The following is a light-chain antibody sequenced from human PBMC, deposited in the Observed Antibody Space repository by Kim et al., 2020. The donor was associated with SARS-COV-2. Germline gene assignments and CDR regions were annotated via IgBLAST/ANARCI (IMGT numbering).Light chain of an antibody. CDR2: DAS. CDR3: QQYNSDGT. CDR1: QSISSW. J-gene: IGKJ1*01. Sequence: DIQMTQSPSTLSASVGDRVTITCRASQSISSWLAWYQQKPGKAPKLLIYDASSLESGVPSRFSGSGSVTEFTLTISSLQPDDFATYYCQQYNSDGTFGQGTKVDIK. V-gene: IGKV1-5*01.